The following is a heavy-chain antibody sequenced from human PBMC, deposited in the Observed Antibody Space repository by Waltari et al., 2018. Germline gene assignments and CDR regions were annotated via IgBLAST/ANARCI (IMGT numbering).Heavy chain of an antibody. CDR1: GFTFSNYA. Sequence: VQLVESGGGLEQPGGSVRLSCEASGFTFSNYALSWVRQAPGKGLEGVSSISASGVTKYYADSVKGRFTVSRDNFQNTLFFQMNSLRAEDTAVYYCAKDITRFLELSNDAFDMWGQGTMVIVSS. CDR3: AKDITRFLELSNDAFDM. CDR2: ISASGVTK. V-gene: IGHV3-23*04. J-gene: IGHJ3*02. D-gene: IGHD3-3*01.